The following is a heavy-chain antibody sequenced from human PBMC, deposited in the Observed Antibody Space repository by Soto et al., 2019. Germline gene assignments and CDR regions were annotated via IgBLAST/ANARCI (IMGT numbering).Heavy chain of an antibody. V-gene: IGHV4-39*01. D-gene: IGHD4-17*01. J-gene: IGHJ5*02. Sequence: SETLSLTCTVSGGSISGSQNYWAWMRQSAGKGLEWIGSIYDSGSNYYNPSLKSRVVVSVDTSKNQISLRLTSVTAADTAVYYCARCSPRGWFDPWGQGTLVTVSS. CDR3: ARCSPRGWFDP. CDR1: GGSISGSQNY. CDR2: IYDSGSN.